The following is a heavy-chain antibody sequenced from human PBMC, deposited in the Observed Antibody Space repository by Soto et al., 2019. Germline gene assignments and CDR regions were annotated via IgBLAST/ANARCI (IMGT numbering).Heavy chain of an antibody. Sequence: QVQLQESGPGLVKPSQTLSLTCTVSGGSISSGDYYWSWIRQPPGKGLEWIGYIYYSGSTYYNPSLKSRVTISVDTSKNQFSLKLSSVTAADTAVYYCARVLGSGSDLDYYYYGMDVWGQGTTVTVSS. CDR2: IYYSGST. CDR3: ARVLGSGSDLDYYYYGMDV. J-gene: IGHJ6*02. CDR1: GGSISSGDYY. V-gene: IGHV4-30-4*01. D-gene: IGHD3-10*01.